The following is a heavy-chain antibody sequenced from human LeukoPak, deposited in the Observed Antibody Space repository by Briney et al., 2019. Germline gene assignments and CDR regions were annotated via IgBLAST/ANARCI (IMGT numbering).Heavy chain of an antibody. CDR3: ARDPLGIVGATPGY. J-gene: IGHJ4*02. CDR1: GFTFSSYS. D-gene: IGHD1-26*01. V-gene: IGHV3-48*01. CDR2: ISSSSSTI. Sequence: GGSLRLSCAASGFTFSSYSMNWVRQAPGKGLEWLSYISSSSSTISYADSVRGRFTISRDNAKNSLNLQMNSLRAEDTAVYYCARDPLGIVGATPGYWGQGTLVTVSS.